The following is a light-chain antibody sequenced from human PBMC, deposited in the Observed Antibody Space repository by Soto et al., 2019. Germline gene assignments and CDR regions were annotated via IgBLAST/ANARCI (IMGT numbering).Light chain of an antibody. CDR1: SSDVGNYNY. CDR3: TSPTPGSLYV. CDR2: MVS. Sequence: QSVLTQPPSVSGAPGQRVTISCTGTSSDVGNYNYVSWYQQYPGRVPKLLIYMVSNRPSGVSNRFSGSKSGNTASLTISGLQAEDEADYFCTSPTPGSLYVFGTGTKLTVL. V-gene: IGLV2-14*01. J-gene: IGLJ1*01.